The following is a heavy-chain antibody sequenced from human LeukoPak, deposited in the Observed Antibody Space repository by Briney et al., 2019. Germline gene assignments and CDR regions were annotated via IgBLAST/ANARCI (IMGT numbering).Heavy chain of an antibody. CDR3: AREYILTAYYGDY. J-gene: IGHJ4*02. D-gene: IGHD3-9*01. CDR1: GYTFTGYF. CDR2: INPNTGGT. V-gene: IGHV1-2*02. Sequence: ASLKVSCKASGYTFTGYFMHWVRQAPGQGLEWMGWINPNTGGTNFAQTFQGRVTMTWDTSISTAYMELSRLRSDDTAVYYCAREYILTAYYGDYWGQGTLVTVSS.